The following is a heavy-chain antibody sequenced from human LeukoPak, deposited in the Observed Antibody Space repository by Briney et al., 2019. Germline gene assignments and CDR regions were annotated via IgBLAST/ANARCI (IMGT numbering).Heavy chain of an antibody. Sequence: GGSLRLSCAASGFTFSSYAMHWVRQAPGKGLEWVAVMSNDGINKYYAGSVKGRFTISRDNSKNTLFPQMNSLRPEDTAVYYCARDPVSSALQINSDFWGQGALVTVSS. CDR1: GFTFSSYA. CDR3: ARDPVSSALQINSDF. J-gene: IGHJ4*02. V-gene: IGHV3-30-3*01. CDR2: MSNDGINK. D-gene: IGHD2-2*01.